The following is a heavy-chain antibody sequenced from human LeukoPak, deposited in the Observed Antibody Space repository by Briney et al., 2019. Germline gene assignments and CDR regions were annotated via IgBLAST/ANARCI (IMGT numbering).Heavy chain of an antibody. CDR2: IYYSGSI. V-gene: IGHV4-59*08. D-gene: IGHD4-23*01. CDR3: ARHLFLTPFDY. Sequence: PSETLSLTCTVSGGSISSYYWSWIRQPPGKGLEWIGYIYYSGSINYNPSLKSRVTISVDTSKNQFSLKLSSVTAADTAVYYCARHLFLTPFDYWGQGTLVTVSS. CDR1: GGSISSYY. J-gene: IGHJ4*02.